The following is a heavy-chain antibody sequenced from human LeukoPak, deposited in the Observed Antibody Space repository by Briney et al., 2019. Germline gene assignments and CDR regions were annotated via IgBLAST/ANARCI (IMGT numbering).Heavy chain of an antibody. Sequence: SVKVSCKASGGTFSSYAISWVRQAPGQGLEWMGGIIPIFGTANYAQKFQGRVTITADESTSTAHMELSSLRSEDTAVYYCARDPHHSGYDSWFDPWGQGTLVTVSS. J-gene: IGHJ5*02. V-gene: IGHV1-69*13. CDR1: GGTFSSYA. CDR2: IIPIFGTA. CDR3: ARDPHHSGYDSWFDP. D-gene: IGHD5-12*01.